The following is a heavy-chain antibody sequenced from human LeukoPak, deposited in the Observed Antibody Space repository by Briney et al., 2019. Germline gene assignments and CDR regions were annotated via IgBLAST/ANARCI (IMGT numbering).Heavy chain of an antibody. J-gene: IGHJ4*02. CDR2: IYTTGST. V-gene: IGHV4-4*07. CDR1: GGSINNYY. Sequence: SETLSLTCTVSGGSINNYYWSWIRQPAGKGLEWIGRIYTTGSTNYNPSLKSRITMSVDTSKNQFSLKLSSVTAADTAVYYCVRIYRAPDYWGQGTLVIVSS. D-gene: IGHD4-11*01. CDR3: VRIYRAPDY.